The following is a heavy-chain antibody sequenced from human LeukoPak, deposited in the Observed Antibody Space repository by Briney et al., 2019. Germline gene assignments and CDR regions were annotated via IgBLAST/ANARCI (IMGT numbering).Heavy chain of an antibody. Sequence: ASVKVSCKASGYTSTGYDIHWVRQAPGECLEWVGWIFPHSGDTYYAQKFHGRVAMTTSTSINTAYMELSSLKSDDTGVYFCARHPSGLVSAAPSPCWGQGTLVTVSS. J-gene: IGHJ1*01. CDR2: IFPHSGDT. V-gene: IGHV1-2*02. D-gene: IGHD3-22*01. CDR1: GYTSTGYD. CDR3: ARHPSGLVSAAPSPC.